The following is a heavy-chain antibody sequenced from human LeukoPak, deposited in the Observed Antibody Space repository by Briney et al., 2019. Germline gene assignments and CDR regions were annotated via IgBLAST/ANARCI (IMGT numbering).Heavy chain of an antibody. J-gene: IGHJ4*02. V-gene: IGHV3-15*01. CDR1: GFTVSSNY. CDR3: TTYYDY. D-gene: IGHD1-26*01. CDR2: IKRKTDGGTT. Sequence: GGSLRLSCAASGFTVSSNYMSWVRQAPGKGLEWVGRIKRKTDGGTTDYAAPVKGRFTISRDDSKNTLYLQMNSLKTEDTAVYYCTTYYDYWGQGTLVTVSS.